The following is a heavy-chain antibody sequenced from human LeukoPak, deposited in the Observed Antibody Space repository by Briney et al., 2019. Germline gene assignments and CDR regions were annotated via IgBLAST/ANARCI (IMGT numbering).Heavy chain of an antibody. Sequence: GGSLRLSCAASGFTFNNYAMSWVRQAPGKGLEWVSGISAGGGSTYYADSVKGRFTISRDSSKNTLYLQMNSLRAEDAAVYYCAKDRYYGSGTDGKYYFDYWGQGALVTVSS. V-gene: IGHV3-23*01. D-gene: IGHD3-10*01. CDR1: GFTFNNYA. CDR3: AKDRYYGSGTDGKYYFDY. CDR2: ISAGGGST. J-gene: IGHJ4*02.